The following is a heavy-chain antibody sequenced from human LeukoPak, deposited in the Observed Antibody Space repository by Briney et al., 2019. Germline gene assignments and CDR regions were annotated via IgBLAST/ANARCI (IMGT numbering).Heavy chain of an antibody. CDR2: ISPRGDIT. Sequence: GGSLRHSCAASGFTFSNHGMNWVRQASGKGLEWVSGISPRGDITYYADSVKGRFTISRDNPKNMLYLELISLTAEDTAVYYCAKDDAWLQFGEWSQGTLVTVSS. CDR3: AKDDAWLQFGE. CDR1: GFTFSNHG. J-gene: IGHJ4*02. D-gene: IGHD3-10*01. V-gene: IGHV3-23*01.